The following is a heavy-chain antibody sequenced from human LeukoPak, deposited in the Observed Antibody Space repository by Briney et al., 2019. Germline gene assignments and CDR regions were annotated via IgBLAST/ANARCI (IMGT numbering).Heavy chain of an antibody. CDR3: ARVYGGNFGDGAFDI. Sequence: SETLSLTCTVSGGSISSGGYYWSWIRQHPGKGLEWIGYIYYSGSTYYNPSLKSRVTISVDRSKNQFSLKLSSVTAADTAVYYCARVYGGNFGDGAFDIWGQGTMVTVSS. CDR2: IYYSGST. J-gene: IGHJ3*02. V-gene: IGHV4-31*03. D-gene: IGHD4-23*01. CDR1: GGSISSGGYY.